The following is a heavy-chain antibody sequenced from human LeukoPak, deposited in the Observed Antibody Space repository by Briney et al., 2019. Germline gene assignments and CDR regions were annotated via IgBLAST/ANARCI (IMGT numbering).Heavy chain of an antibody. Sequence: PGGSLRLSCAASGFSFSSYGMHWVRQAPGKGLEWVAVIWYDGSDKYYADSVKGRFTISRDNSKNTLYLQINSLRADDTAVYYCARDSCSGGNCYFDYWGQGTLVTVSS. CDR1: GFSFSSYG. J-gene: IGHJ4*02. CDR2: IWYDGSDK. D-gene: IGHD2-15*01. CDR3: ARDSCSGGNCYFDY. V-gene: IGHV3-33*01.